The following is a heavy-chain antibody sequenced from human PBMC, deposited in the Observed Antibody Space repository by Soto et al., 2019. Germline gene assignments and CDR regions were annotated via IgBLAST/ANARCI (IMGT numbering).Heavy chain of an antibody. CDR3: AIDGKRYCSTTSCYDS. V-gene: IGHV3-48*02. Sequence: EVQLVESGGGLVQPGGSLRLSCAASAFTFSTYSMNWVRQAPGKGLEWVAFISGSSSTIYYAGSVKGRFTISRDNAKNSLYLQMNTLRDEDTAVYFCAIDGKRYCSTTSCYDSWGQGTLVTVSS. CDR2: ISGSSSTI. D-gene: IGHD2-2*01. CDR1: AFTFSTYS. J-gene: IGHJ4*02.